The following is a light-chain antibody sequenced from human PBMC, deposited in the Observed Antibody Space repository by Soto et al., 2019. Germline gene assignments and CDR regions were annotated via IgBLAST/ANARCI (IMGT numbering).Light chain of an antibody. CDR2: GAS. CDR3: QQYNNWPWT. CDR1: QSISSN. V-gene: IGKV3-15*01. J-gene: IGKJ1*01. Sequence: EIVMTQSPATLSVSPGERATLSCRASQSISSNVAWYQKKPGQAPRLLIYGASTRATGIPAKFSGSGSGTEFTLTISSLQSEDFAVYYCQQYNNWPWTFGQGTKVEV.